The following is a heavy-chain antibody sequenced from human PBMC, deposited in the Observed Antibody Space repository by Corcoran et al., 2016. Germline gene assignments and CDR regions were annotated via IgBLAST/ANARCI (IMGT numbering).Heavy chain of an antibody. CDR1: GFTFSNAW. J-gene: IGHJ4*02. D-gene: IGHD2-2*01. Sequence: EVQLVESGGGLVKPGGSLRLSCAASGFTFSNAWMNWVRQAPGKGLEWVGRIKSKTDGGKTDYAAPVKGRVTISREDSKNTLYLQMNSLKTEDTAVYYCTTVGYCSSTSCPTGDYWGQGTLVTVSS. V-gene: IGHV3-15*07. CDR2: IKSKTDGGKT. CDR3: TTVGYCSSTSCPTGDY.